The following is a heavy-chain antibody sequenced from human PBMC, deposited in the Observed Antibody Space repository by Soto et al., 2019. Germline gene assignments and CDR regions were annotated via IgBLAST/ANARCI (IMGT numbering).Heavy chain of an antibody. Sequence: QVQLVESGGGVVQPGRSLRLSCAASGFTFSSYGMHWVRQAPGKGLEWVAVIWYDGSNKYYADSVKGRFTISRDNSKNTLYLQMNSLRAEDTAVYYCARPYCSGGSCYYDAFDIWGQGTMVTVSS. D-gene: IGHD2-15*01. CDR3: ARPYCSGGSCYYDAFDI. V-gene: IGHV3-33*01. J-gene: IGHJ3*02. CDR1: GFTFSSYG. CDR2: IWYDGSNK.